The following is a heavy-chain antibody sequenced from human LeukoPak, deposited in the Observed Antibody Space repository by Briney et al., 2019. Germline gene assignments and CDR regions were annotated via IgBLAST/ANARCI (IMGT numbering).Heavy chain of an antibody. CDR2: INHSGSI. CDR1: GGSFSGYY. CDR3: ARAEPYYDFWSGYYSDAFDI. Sequence: SQALSLTCAVYGGSFSGYYWSWIRQPPGKGLEWIGEINHSGSINYNPSLKSRVTISVDTSKNQFSLKLSSVTAADTAVYYCARAEPYYDFWSGYYSDAFDIWGQGTMVTVSS. J-gene: IGHJ3*02. V-gene: IGHV4-34*01. D-gene: IGHD3-3*01.